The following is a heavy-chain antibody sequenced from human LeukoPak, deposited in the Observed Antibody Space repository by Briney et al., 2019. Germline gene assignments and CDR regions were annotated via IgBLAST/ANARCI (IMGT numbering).Heavy chain of an antibody. CDR2: IIPIFGTA. V-gene: IGHV1-69*13. CDR1: GGTFSSYA. Sequence: SVKVSCKASGGTFSSYATSWVRQAPGQGLEWMGGIIPIFGTANYAQKFQGRVTITADESTSTAYMELSSLRSEDTAVYYCASQAVAGNLDYWGQGTLVTVSS. D-gene: IGHD6-19*01. J-gene: IGHJ4*02. CDR3: ASQAVAGNLDY.